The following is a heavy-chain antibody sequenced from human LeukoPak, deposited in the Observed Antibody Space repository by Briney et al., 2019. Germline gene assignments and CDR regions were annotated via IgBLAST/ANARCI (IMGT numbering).Heavy chain of an antibody. D-gene: IGHD1-1*01. CDR2: ISSSSSYI. V-gene: IGHV3-21*01. Sequence: GGSLRLSCAASGFTFSSYSMNWVRQAPGKGLEWVSSISSSSSYIYYADSVKGRFTISRDNAKNSLYLQMNSLRAEDTAVYYCARDGVEYGTDVWGKGTTVTVSS. CDR1: GFTFSSYS. CDR3: ARDGVEYGTDV. J-gene: IGHJ6*04.